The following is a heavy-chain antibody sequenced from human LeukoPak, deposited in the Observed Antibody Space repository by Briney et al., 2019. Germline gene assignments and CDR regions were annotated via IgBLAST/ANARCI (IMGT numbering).Heavy chain of an antibody. Sequence: PGGSLRLSCAASGFIFSRYSMSWVRQAPGKGLEWVANIKQDGSEKYYVDSVKGRFTISRDNAKNSLYLQMNSLRAEDAAVYYCARDIEAAGICFDYWGQGILVTVSS. CDR1: GFIFSRYS. J-gene: IGHJ4*02. CDR2: IKQDGSEK. D-gene: IGHD6-13*01. CDR3: ARDIEAAGICFDY. V-gene: IGHV3-7*01.